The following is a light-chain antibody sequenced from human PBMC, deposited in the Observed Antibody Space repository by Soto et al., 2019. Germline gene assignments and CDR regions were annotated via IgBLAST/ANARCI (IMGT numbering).Light chain of an antibody. CDR2: EVS. Sequence: QSALTQPPSASGSPGQSVTSSCTGTSSDVGSYNYVSWYQQHPGKAPKLMIYEVSKRPSGVPDRFSGSKSGNTASLTVSGLQAEDEADYYCSSYAGSNNLVFGGGTKLTVL. CDR3: SSYAGSNNLV. CDR1: SSDVGSYNY. J-gene: IGLJ3*02. V-gene: IGLV2-8*01.